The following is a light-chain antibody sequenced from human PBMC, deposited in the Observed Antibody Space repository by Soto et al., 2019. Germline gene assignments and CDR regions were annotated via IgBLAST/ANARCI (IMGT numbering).Light chain of an antibody. CDR1: QDISNY. CDR3: QQYDTLPLT. Sequence: DLQMTQSPSSLSASVGDRVTITCQASQDISNYLNWYQQKPGKAPNLLIYDASNLETGVPSRFSESESGTDFTFTISRLQTEDIATYYWQQYDTLPLTFGGGTKVEIK. J-gene: IGKJ4*01. CDR2: DAS. V-gene: IGKV1-33*01.